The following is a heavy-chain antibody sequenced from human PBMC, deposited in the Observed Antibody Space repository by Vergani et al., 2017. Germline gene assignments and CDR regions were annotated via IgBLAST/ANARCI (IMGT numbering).Heavy chain of an antibody. V-gene: IGHV3-23*01. Sequence: EVQLLESGGGLVQPGGSLRLSCAVSGFTFSSYAMSWVRQAPGKGLEWVSAISGSGGSTYYADSVKGRFTISRDNSKNTLYLQMNSLRAEDTAVYYCAKDLGHYYYDSSGYLYWGQGTLVTVSS. CDR1: GFTFSSYA. CDR2: ISGSGGST. J-gene: IGHJ4*02. D-gene: IGHD3-22*01. CDR3: AKDLGHYYYDSSGYLY.